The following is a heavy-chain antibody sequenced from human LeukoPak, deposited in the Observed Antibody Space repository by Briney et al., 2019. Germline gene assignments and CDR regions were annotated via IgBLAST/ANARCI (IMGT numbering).Heavy chain of an antibody. J-gene: IGHJ5*02. V-gene: IGHV1-46*01. D-gene: IGHD6-13*01. CDR1: GYTLTELS. CDR3: ARTSSSWYWFDP. CDR2: INPSGGST. Sequence: ASVKVSCKVSGYTLTELSMHWVRQAPGQGLEWMGIINPSGGSTSYAQKFQGRVTMTRDTSTSTVYMELSSLRSEDTAVYYCARTSSSWYWFDPWGQGTLVTVSS.